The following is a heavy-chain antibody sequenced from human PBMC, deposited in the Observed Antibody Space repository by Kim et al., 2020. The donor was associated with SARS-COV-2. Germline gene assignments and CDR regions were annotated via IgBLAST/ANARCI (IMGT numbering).Heavy chain of an antibody. J-gene: IGHJ3*02. CDR2: IWYDGSNK. V-gene: IGHV3-33*01. D-gene: IGHD6-13*01. CDR3: ARPLRGAAAGFRWDAFDI. CDR1: GFTFSSYG. Sequence: GGSLRLSCAASGFTFSSYGMHWVRQAPGKGLEWVAVIWYDGSNKYYADSVKGRFTISRDNSKNTLYLQMNSLRAEDTAVYYCARPLRGAAAGFRWDAFDIWGQGTMVTVSS.